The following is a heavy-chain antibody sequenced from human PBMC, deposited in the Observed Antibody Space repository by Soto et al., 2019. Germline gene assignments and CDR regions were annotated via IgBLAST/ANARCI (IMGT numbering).Heavy chain of an antibody. CDR2: ISSSSSTI. D-gene: IGHD6-19*01. CDR1: GFTFSSYS. CDR3: ARGGWDYYYYYYMDV. Sequence: PGGSLRLSCAASGFTFSSYSMNWVRQAPGKGLEWVSYISSSSSTIYYADSVKGRFTISRDNAKNSLYLQMNSLRAEDTAVYYCARGGWDYYYYYYMDVWGKGTTVTVSS. V-gene: IGHV3-48*01. J-gene: IGHJ6*03.